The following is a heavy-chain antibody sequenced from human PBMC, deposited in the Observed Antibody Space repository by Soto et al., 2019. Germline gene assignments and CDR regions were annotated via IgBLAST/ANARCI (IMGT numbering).Heavy chain of an antibody. CDR3: ASPGEGDNRYWFDP. J-gene: IGHJ5*02. CDR1: GGSISSSSYY. CDR2: IYYSGST. Sequence: SETLSLTCTVSGGSISSSSYYWGWIRQPPGKGLEWIVSIYYSGSTYYNPSLKIRVTISVDTSKNQFSLKLSSVTAADTAVYYCASPGEGDNRYWFDPWGQGTLVTVSS. D-gene: IGHD3-16*01. V-gene: IGHV4-39*01.